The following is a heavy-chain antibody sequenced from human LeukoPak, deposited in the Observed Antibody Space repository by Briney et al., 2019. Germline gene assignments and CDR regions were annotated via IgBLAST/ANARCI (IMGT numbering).Heavy chain of an antibody. CDR3: ARGASGIQIWFFDP. V-gene: IGHV3-7*01. CDR1: GFTFSSYW. CDR2: IKQDGSEK. D-gene: IGHD5-18*01. J-gene: IGHJ5*02. Sequence: GGSLRLSCAASGFTFSSYWMSWLRQAPGKGLEWVANIKQDGSEKYCVDSVKGRFTISRDNAKKSLYLEMNSLRAEDTAVYYCARGASGIQIWFFDPWGQGTLVTVSS.